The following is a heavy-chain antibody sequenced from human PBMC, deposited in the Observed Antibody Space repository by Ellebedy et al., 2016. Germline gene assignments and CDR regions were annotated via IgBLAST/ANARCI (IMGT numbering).Heavy chain of an antibody. D-gene: IGHD1-26*01. J-gene: IGHJ4*02. CDR2: IYYSGST. CDR1: GGSISSSSYY. Sequence: SETLSLXCTVSGGSISSSSYYWGWIRQPPGKGLEWIGSIYYSGSTYYNPSLKSRVTISVDTSKNQFSLKLSSVTAADTAVYYCARGVGEIWDFDYWGQGTLVTVSS. CDR3: ARGVGEIWDFDY. V-gene: IGHV4-39*07.